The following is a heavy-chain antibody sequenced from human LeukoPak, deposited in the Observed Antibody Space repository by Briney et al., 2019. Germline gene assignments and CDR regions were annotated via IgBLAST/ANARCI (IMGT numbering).Heavy chain of an antibody. V-gene: IGHV4-34*01. D-gene: IGHD4-17*01. Sequence: SETLSLTCAVYGGSFSGYYWSWIRQPPGKGLEWIGEINHSGSTYYNPSLKSRVTISVDTSKNQFSLKLSSVTAADTAVYYCARDPMTTVTTSNYWGQGTLVTVSS. J-gene: IGHJ4*02. CDR1: GGSFSGYY. CDR3: ARDPMTTVTTSNY. CDR2: INHSGST.